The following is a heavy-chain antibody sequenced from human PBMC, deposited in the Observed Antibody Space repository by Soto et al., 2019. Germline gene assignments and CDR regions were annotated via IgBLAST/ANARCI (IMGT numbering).Heavy chain of an antibody. D-gene: IGHD1-26*01. J-gene: IGHJ5*02. Sequence: SLRLSCVASGFSVSAIYRTWIRQAPGKGLEWVAVISYDGINKYYADSVKGRFTISRDNSKNTLYLRMSSLRADDTDVYYCARGASAWELLSWFDPWGQGTLVTVSS. CDR1: GFSVSAIY. CDR3: ARGASAWELLSWFDP. V-gene: IGHV3-30-3*01. CDR2: ISYDGINK.